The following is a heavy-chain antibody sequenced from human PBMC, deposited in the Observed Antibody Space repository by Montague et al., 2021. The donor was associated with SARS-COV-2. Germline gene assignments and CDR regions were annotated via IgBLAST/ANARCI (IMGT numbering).Heavy chain of an antibody. V-gene: IGHV3-30*04. CDR2: ISHNGGNK. CDR1: GFTFGSFA. CDR3: VSGGHPYQLVDY. J-gene: IGHJ4*02. Sequence: SLRLSCAASGFTFGSFALHWVRQAPGKGLEWVSLISHNGGNKNYADSVKGRFTISRDNAKNTLYLQMNSLRAEDTAVYYCVSGGHPYQLVDYWGQGTLVTVSS. D-gene: IGHD2-2*01.